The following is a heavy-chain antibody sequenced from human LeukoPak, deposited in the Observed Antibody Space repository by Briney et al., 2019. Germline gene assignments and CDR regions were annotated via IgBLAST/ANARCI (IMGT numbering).Heavy chain of an antibody. D-gene: IGHD3-10*01. J-gene: IGHJ4*02. Sequence: GGSLRLSCAASGFTFSSYWMHWTRQAPGKGLVWVSRINSDGSSTTYADSVKGRFTIARDNAKNTLYLQMNSLRPEDTAVYYCARDVDYHVISECFDYWSQGTLVTVSS. CDR1: GFTFSSYW. CDR3: ARDVDYHVISECFDY. CDR2: INSDGSST. V-gene: IGHV3-74*03.